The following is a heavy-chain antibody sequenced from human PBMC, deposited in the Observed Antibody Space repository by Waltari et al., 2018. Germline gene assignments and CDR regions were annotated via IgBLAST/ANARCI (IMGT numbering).Heavy chain of an antibody. CDR1: GYTFTSYA. Sequence: QLQLVQSGAEVTKPGASVKVSCKASGYTFTSYAMHWVRQAPGQRLEGMGWINAGNGNTKDSKKVEGRVTITRDTCASTAYMELSSLRSEDTAVYYCARGRDDSSCYFPYYFDYWGQGTLVTVSS. CDR3: ARGRDDSSCYFPYYFDY. CDR2: INAGNGNT. J-gene: IGHJ4*02. V-gene: IGHV1-3*01. D-gene: IGHD3-22*01.